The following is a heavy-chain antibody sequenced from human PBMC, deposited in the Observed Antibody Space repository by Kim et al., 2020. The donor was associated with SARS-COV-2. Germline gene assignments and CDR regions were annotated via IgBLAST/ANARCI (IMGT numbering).Heavy chain of an antibody. CDR3: AKGPIAVLLGGKKLFDS. J-gene: IGHJ5*01. V-gene: IGHV3-30*18. Sequence: GGSLRLSCAASGLTFSNYGMHWVRQAPGKGLEWVADISYDGKSQYYGDSVEGRFTISRDNSKNTLYLQMNSLRLEDTAVYYCAKGPIAVLLGGKKLFDSWGQGTLVTVSS. CDR2: ISYDGKSQ. CDR1: GLTFSNYG. D-gene: IGHD3-10*01.